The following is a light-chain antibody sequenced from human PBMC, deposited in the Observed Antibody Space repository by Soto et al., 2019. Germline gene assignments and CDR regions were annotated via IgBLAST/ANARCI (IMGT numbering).Light chain of an antibody. CDR3: LQSAHFPRT. CDR1: PSVSNN. CDR2: GAS. V-gene: IGKV3-15*01. Sequence: EIVMTQSPAILSVTPGDRATLSCRAGPSVSNNLAWYLQKPGQTPRLVIYGASNRATGVPARFSGSGSGTDFTLTISRLQSEDFGVYYCLQSAHFPRTFGQGAQVDIK. J-gene: IGKJ1*01.